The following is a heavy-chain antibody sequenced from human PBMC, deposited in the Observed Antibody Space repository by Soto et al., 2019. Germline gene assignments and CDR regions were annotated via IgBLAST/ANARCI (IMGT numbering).Heavy chain of an antibody. CDR1: GYSFTSYW. V-gene: IGHV5-10-1*01. D-gene: IGHD3-9*01. J-gene: IGHJ6*02. CDR2: IDPSGSYT. Sequence: GESLKISCKGSGYSFTSYWISWVRQMPGKGLEWMGRIDPSGSYTNYSPSFQGHVTISADKSISTAYLQWSSLKASDTAMYYCARLDILTGYYSLHYYGMDVWGQGTTVTVSS. CDR3: ARLDILTGYYSLHYYGMDV.